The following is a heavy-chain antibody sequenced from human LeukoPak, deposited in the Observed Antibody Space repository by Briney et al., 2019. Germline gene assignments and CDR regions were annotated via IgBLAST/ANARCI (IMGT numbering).Heavy chain of an antibody. CDR2: IYYGGST. V-gene: IGHV4-59*12. J-gene: IGHJ6*02. CDR3: ARASPHDSSGYLNGMDV. Sequence: PSETLSLTCTVSGGSISSYYWSWIRQPPGKGLEWIGYIYYGGSTNYNPSLKSRVAISVDTSKNQFSLKLSSVTAADTAVYYCARASPHDSSGYLNGMDVWGQGTTVTVSS. CDR1: GGSISSYY. D-gene: IGHD3-22*01.